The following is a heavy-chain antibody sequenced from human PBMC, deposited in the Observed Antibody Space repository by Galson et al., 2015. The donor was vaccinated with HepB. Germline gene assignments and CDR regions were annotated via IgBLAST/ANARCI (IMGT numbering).Heavy chain of an antibody. CDR2: IYYSGST. V-gene: IGHV4-59*12. CDR1: GGSISSYY. J-gene: IGHJ4*02. Sequence: LSLTCTVSGGSISSYYWSWIRQPPGKGLEWIGYIYYSGSTNYNPSLKSRVTISVDTSKNQFSLKLSSVTAADTAVYYCARRRYSYGAGLDFDYWGQGTLVTVSS. D-gene: IGHD5-18*01. CDR3: ARRRYSYGAGLDFDY.